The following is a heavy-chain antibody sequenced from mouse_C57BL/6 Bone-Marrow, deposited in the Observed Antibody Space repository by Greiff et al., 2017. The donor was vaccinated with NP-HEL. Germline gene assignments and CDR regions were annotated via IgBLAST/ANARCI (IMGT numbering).Heavy chain of an antibody. D-gene: IGHD2-4*01. CDR2: IDPSDSYT. J-gene: IGHJ2*01. CDR3: ARGGDYDGVDY. Sequence: VQLQQPGAELVMPGASVKLSCKASGYTFTSYWMHWVKQRPGQGLEWIGEIDPSDSYTNYNQKFKGKSTLTVDKSSRTAYMQLSSLTSEDSAVYYCARGGDYDGVDYWGQGTTLTVSS. CDR1: GYTFTSYW. V-gene: IGHV1-69*01.